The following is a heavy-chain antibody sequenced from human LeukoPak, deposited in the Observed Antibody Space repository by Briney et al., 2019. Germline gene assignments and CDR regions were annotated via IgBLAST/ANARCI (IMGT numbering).Heavy chain of an antibody. CDR1: GFTFSDYY. D-gene: IGHD1-1*01. CDR3: ARQLNWNLDY. V-gene: IGHV3-11*04. J-gene: IGHJ4*02. Sequence: GGSLRLSCAASGFTFSDYYVNWIRQAPGKGLEWVSYITSSGSTIYYADSVKGRFTISRDNAKNSLYLRMNSLRAEDTAVYYCARQLNWNLDYWGQGTLVTVSS. CDR2: ITSSGSTI.